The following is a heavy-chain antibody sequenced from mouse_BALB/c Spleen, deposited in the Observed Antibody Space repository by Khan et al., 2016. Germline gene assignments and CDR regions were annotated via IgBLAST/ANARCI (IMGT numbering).Heavy chain of an antibody. CDR2: IRSKSNNFAT. CDR3: VRDAYYPYALDH. Sequence: EVQLVESGGGLVQPKGSLKLSCAASGFTFKTYAMNWVRQAPGKGLEWIARIRSKSNNFATYYADSVKDRFTISRDDSQNMLSLQMNTLQTEDTAMYYCVRDAYYPYALDHWGQGTSVTVSS. D-gene: IGHD1-1*01. V-gene: IGHV10-1*02. J-gene: IGHJ4*01. CDR1: GFTFKTYA.